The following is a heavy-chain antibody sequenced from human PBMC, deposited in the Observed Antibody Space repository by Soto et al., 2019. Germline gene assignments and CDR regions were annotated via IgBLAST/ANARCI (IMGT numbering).Heavy chain of an antibody. D-gene: IGHD1-7*01. CDR3: ARDRQNENYGDF. V-gene: IGHV1-18*01. CDR1: GYTFTNYG. J-gene: IGHJ4*02. CDR2: IGAYNGNT. Sequence: QVQLVQSGAEVKKPGASVKVSCKASGYTFTNYGISWVRQAPGQGLEWMGWIGAYNGNTNFAQKFQGRVTLTPDTSTTTASMELRSLTADDTAVYFCARDRQNENYGDFWGQGTLVTVSS.